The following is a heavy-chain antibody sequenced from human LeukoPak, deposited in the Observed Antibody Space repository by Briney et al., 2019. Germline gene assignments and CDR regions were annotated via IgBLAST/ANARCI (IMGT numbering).Heavy chain of an antibody. CDR3: ARDVGYFYETSGAYYGGWFDP. V-gene: IGHV4-59*01. Sequence: TPSETLSLTCSVSGGSISSYYWNWIRQTPGKGLEWIGYIYSSGSTRYNPSLKSRVTLSVDTSKNQFSLKLSSVTAADTAVYYCARDVGYFYETSGAYYGGWFDPWGQGTLVTVSS. CDR1: GGSISSYY. D-gene: IGHD3-22*01. J-gene: IGHJ5*02. CDR2: IYSSGST.